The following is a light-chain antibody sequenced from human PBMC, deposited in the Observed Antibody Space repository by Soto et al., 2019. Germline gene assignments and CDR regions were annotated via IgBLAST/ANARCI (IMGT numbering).Light chain of an antibody. J-gene: IGLJ2*01. CDR1: SSDIGAYNR. CDR3: SSYTSSNTLI. Sequence: QSALTQPPSVSGSHGQSVTISCTGTSSDIGAYNRVSWYQQPPGTAPKLMIYEVRDRTSGVPDRFSGSKSGNTASLTISGLQAEDEADYYCSSYTSSNTLIFGGGTKLTVL. V-gene: IGLV2-18*02. CDR2: EVR.